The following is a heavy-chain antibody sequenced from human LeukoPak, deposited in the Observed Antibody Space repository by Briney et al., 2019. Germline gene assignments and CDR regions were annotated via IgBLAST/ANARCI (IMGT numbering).Heavy chain of an antibody. Sequence: QAGGSLRLSCAASGFTFSSYAMSWVRQAPGKGLEWVSAISGSGGSTYYADSVKGRFTISRDNSKNTLYLQMDSLRAEDTAVYYCAKDQGFGEAKWSYWGQGTLVTVSS. CDR2: ISGSGGST. CDR3: AKDQGFGEAKWSY. V-gene: IGHV3-23*01. D-gene: IGHD3-10*01. CDR1: GFTFSSYA. J-gene: IGHJ4*02.